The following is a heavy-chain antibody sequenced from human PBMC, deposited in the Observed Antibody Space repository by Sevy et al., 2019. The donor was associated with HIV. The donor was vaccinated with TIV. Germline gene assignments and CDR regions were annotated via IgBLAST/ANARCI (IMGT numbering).Heavy chain of an antibody. CDR2: ISYDGSNK. V-gene: IGHV3-30-3*01. Sequence: GGSLRLSCAASGFTFSSYAMHWVRQAPGKGLEWVAVISYDGSNKYYADSVKGRFTISRDNSKSTLYLQMNSLRAEDRAVSYCVGDQHDYGGNLRTGWFDPWGQGTLVTVSS. CDR3: VGDQHDYGGNLRTGWFDP. CDR1: GFTFSSYA. D-gene: IGHD4-17*01. J-gene: IGHJ5*02.